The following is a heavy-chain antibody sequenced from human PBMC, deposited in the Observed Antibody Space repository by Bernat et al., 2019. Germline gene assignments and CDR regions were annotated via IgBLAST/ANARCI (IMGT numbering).Heavy chain of an antibody. CDR3: VIDDAAWGVGELDH. Sequence: EVHLVESGGGLVKPGGSLRLSCGASGFTFISAWMTWVRQPPGKGLEWVGRVKSKTSGGTTDYAAPVKGRFTISRDDSINALYLQMNSLKTEDTGVYYCVIDDAAWGVGELDHWGQGILVTVSS. CDR2: VKSKTSGGTT. D-gene: IGHD3-10*01. V-gene: IGHV3-15*01. J-gene: IGHJ4*02. CDR1: GFTFISAW.